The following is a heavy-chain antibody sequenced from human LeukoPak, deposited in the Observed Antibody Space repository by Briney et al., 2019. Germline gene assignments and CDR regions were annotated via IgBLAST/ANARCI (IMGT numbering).Heavy chain of an antibody. Sequence: GRSLRLSCAASGFTFSSYGMHWVRQAPGKGLEWVAVIWYDGSNKYYADSVKGRFTISRDNSKNTLYLQMNSLRAEDTAVYYCAREMDSSGYYLDYWGQGTLVTVSS. CDR1: GFTFSSYG. J-gene: IGHJ4*02. D-gene: IGHD3-22*01. CDR3: AREMDSSGYYLDY. CDR2: IWYDGSNK. V-gene: IGHV3-30*19.